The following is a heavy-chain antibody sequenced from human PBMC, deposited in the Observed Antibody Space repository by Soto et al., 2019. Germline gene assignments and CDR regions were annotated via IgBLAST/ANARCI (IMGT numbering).Heavy chain of an antibody. V-gene: IGHV4-39*01. J-gene: IGHJ5*02. CDR3: ARRRGWFDP. Sequence: SETLSLTCTVSGGSISSSSYYWGWIRQPPGKGLEWIGSIYYSGSTYYNPSLKSRVTISVDTSKNQFSLKLSSVTAADTAVYYCARRRGWFDPWGQGTLLTVS. CDR2: IYYSGST. CDR1: GGSISSSSYY.